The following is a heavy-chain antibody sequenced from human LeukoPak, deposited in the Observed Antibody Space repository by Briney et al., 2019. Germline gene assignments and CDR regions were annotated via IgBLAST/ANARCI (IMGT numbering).Heavy chain of an antibody. J-gene: IGHJ6*03. CDR1: GYTFTSYG. CDR3: ARKGDYYYYYYMDV. V-gene: IGHV1-2*02. Sequence: ASVKVSCKASGYTFTSYGISWVRQAPGQGLEWMGWINPNSGGTNYAQKFQGRVTMTRDTSISTAYMELSRLRSDDTAVYYCARKGDYYYYYYMDVWGKGTTVTVSS. CDR2: INPNSGGT.